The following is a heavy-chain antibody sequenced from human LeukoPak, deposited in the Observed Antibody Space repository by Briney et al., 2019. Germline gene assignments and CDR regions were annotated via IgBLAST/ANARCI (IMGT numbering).Heavy chain of an antibody. CDR3: ARDHPHIVVVPAARGMDV. CDR2: ISAYNGNT. Sequence: ASVKVSCKASGYTFTSYYMHWVRQAPGQGLEWMGWISAYNGNTNYAQKLQGRVTMTTDTSTSTAYMELRSLRSDDTAVYYCARDHPHIVVVPAARGMDVWGKGTTVTVSS. D-gene: IGHD2-2*01. J-gene: IGHJ6*04. V-gene: IGHV1-18*04. CDR1: GYTFTSYY.